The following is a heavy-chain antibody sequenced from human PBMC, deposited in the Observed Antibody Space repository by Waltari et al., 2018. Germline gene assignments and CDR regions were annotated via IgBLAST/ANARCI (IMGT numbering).Heavy chain of an antibody. CDR1: GGSFSGYY. CDR3: ARVTYYYDSSGYYYNYYYYYGMDV. CDR2: INHSGST. D-gene: IGHD3-22*01. J-gene: IGHJ6*02. Sequence: QVQLQQWGAGLLKPSETMSLTCAVYGGSFSGYYWSWIRQPPGKGLEWIGEINHSGSTNYNPSLKSRVTISVDTSKNQFSLKLSSVTAADTAVYYCARVTYYYDSSGYYYNYYYYYGMDVWGQGTTVTVSS. V-gene: IGHV4-34*01.